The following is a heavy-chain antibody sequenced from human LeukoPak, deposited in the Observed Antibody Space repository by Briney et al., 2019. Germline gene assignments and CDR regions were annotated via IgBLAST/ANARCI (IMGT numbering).Heavy chain of an antibody. D-gene: IGHD6-19*01. CDR3: ARDFEEGQSSGWNFDY. V-gene: IGHV1-18*01. J-gene: IGHJ4*02. CDR2: ISAYNGNT. Sequence: ASVKVSCKASGYTFTSYGISWVRQAPGQGLEWMGWISAYNGNTNYAQKLQGRVTMTTDTSTSTAYMELRSLRSDDTAVYYCARDFEEGQSSGWNFDYWGQGTLVTVSS. CDR1: GYTFTSYG.